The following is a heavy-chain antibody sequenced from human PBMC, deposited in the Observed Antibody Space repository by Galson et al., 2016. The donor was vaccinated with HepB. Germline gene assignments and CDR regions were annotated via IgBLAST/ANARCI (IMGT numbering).Heavy chain of an antibody. J-gene: IGHJ4*02. CDR3: ARRGNWKFDS. D-gene: IGHD1-20*01. V-gene: IGHV5-51*01. Sequence: QSGAEVKKPGESLKISCKGSGYSFSDYWIVWVRQMPGKGLEWMGSIYPGDSNAKYSPSLEGQVTLSADKSISTAYLHWGSLKASDTAIYYCARRGNWKFDSWGQGTLVTVSS. CDR1: GYSFSDYW. CDR2: IYPGDSNA.